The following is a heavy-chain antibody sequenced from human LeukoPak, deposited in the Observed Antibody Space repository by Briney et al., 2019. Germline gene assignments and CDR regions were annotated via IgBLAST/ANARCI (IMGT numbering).Heavy chain of an antibody. CDR1: GFTFSSHW. CDR3: ARDKVTD. CDR2: INQDGSGR. J-gene: IGHJ4*02. V-gene: IGHV3-7*01. Sequence: GGSLRLSCAASGFTFSSHWMRWLRQTPGKGLEWVAHINQDGSGRYYVDSVKGRFTISRDNAKSSLHLQMNSLRAEDTAVYYCARDKVTDWGQGALVTVSS.